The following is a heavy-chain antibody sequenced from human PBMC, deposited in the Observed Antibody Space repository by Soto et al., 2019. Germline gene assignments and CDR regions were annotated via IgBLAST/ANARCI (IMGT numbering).Heavy chain of an antibody. CDR3: ARGIIAAAATNWFDP. CDR2: IWYDGSNK. J-gene: IGHJ5*02. V-gene: IGHV3-33*01. Sequence: QVQLVESGGGVVQPGRSLRLSCAASGFTFSSYGMHWVRQAPGKGLEWVAVIWYDGSNKYYADSVKGRFTISRDNSKNTLYLQMNSLRAEDTAVYYCARGIIAAAATNWFDPWGQGTLVTVSS. CDR1: GFTFSSYG. D-gene: IGHD6-13*01.